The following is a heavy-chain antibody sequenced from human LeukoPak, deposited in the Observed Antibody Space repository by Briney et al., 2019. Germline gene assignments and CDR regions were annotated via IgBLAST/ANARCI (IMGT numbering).Heavy chain of an antibody. Sequence: GGSLRLSCAASGFTFSSYEMHWVRQAPGKGLEWVSYISSSDSTIYYADSVKGRFTISRDNSKNTLYLQMNSLRAEDTAVYYCARFTITMTVVVPNFEYWGQGTLVTVSS. CDR1: GFTFSSYE. CDR2: ISSSDSTI. J-gene: IGHJ4*02. CDR3: ARFTITMTVVVPNFEY. V-gene: IGHV3-48*03. D-gene: IGHD3-22*01.